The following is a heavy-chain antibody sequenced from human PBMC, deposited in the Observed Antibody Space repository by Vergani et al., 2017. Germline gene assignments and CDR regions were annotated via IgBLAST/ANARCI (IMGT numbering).Heavy chain of an antibody. CDR2: IYYSGST. V-gene: IGHV4-39*01. D-gene: IGHD2-2*01. CDR3: ASQYQLPLYFDY. J-gene: IGHJ4*02. CDR1: GGSISSSSYY. Sequence: QLQLQESGPGLVKPSETLSLTCTVSGGSISSSSYYWGWIRQPPGKGLEWIGSIYYSGSTYYNPSLKSRVTISVDTSKNQFSLKLSSVTAADTAVYYCASQYQLPLYFDYWGQGTLVTVSS.